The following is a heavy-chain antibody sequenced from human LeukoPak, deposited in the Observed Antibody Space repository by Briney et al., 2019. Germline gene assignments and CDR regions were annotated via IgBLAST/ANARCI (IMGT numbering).Heavy chain of an antibody. CDR3: ASLGVTISYSGAFDI. Sequence: GGSLRLSCAASGFTFSSYSMNWVRQAPGKGLEWVSSISSSSSYIYYADSVKGRFTISRDNAKNSLYLQMNSLRAEDTAVYYCASLGVTISYSGAFDIWGQGTMVTVSS. J-gene: IGHJ3*02. CDR2: ISSSSSYI. D-gene: IGHD3-10*01. V-gene: IGHV3-21*01. CDR1: GFTFSSYS.